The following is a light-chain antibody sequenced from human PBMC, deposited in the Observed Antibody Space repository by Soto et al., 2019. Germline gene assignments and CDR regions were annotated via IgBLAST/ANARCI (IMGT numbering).Light chain of an antibody. J-gene: IGKJ1*01. CDR1: QSVPNSH. Sequence: EIVLTQSPGTLSLSPGESAPLSCRASQSVPNSHLAWYQQKPGQAPRLLIYDASNRATGIPDRFSGSGSETDFTLTISRLELEDFAVYYCHQYSRPPWTFGQGTKVDIK. CDR3: HQYSRPPWT. V-gene: IGKV3-20*01. CDR2: DAS.